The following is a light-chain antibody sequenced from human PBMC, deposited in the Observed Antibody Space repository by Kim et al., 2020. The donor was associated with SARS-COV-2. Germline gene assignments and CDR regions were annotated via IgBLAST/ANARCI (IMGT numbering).Light chain of an antibody. CDR3: CSYGGSYGV. Sequence: QSALTQPRSVSGSPGQSVTISCTGTSSDVGGYNSVSWYQHHPGKAPKLMIFDVSKQPSGVPDRFSGSKSGNMASLTISGLQAEDEADYYCCSYGGSYGVFGGGTQLTVL. CDR2: DVS. V-gene: IGLV2-11*01. J-gene: IGLJ3*02. CDR1: SSDVGGYNS.